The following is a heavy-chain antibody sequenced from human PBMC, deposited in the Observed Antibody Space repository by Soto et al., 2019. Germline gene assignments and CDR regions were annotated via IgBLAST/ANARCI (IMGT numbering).Heavy chain of an antibody. D-gene: IGHD6-13*01. CDR2: IIPILGIA. J-gene: IGHJ5*02. CDR3: ARDPLHEGNWYSSSWTLRGGFDP. V-gene: IGHV1-69*08. CDR1: GGTFSSYT. Sequence: QVQLVQSGAEVKKPGSSVKVSCKASGGTFSSYTISWVRQAPGQGLEWMGRIIPILGIANYAQKFQGRGTITADKTTSTAYMELSSLRSEDTAVYYWARDPLHEGNWYSSSWTLRGGFDPWGQGTLVTVSS.